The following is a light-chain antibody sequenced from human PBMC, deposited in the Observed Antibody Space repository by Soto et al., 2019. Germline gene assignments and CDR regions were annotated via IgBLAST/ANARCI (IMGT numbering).Light chain of an antibody. V-gene: IGKV3-20*01. CDR1: QTIRSNY. CDR3: QQYGSSPRT. J-gene: IGKJ1*01. Sequence: ETVLTQSPGTLSLSPGERATLSCRASQTIRSNYLAWYRQTPGQAPRLLIYGASNRATCIADGFSGSGSGTDFTLILSRLEPEDFALSYCQQYGSSPRTFGQGTKVEIK. CDR2: GAS.